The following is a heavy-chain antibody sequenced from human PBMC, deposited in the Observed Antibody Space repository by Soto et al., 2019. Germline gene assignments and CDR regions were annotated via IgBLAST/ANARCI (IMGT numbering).Heavy chain of an antibody. CDR1: GFTFSDYA. Sequence: QVQLVESGGGAVLAGMSLRLSCAGSGFTFSDYAMYWVRQAPGKGLEWVAVTSDDGSKRYYTESVKGRFTITRDNSKTALFLQMNSLRREDTAVYYCAKSSPDSSWLDWGQGTLVAVVS. CDR2: TSDDGSKR. D-gene: IGHD6-13*01. J-gene: IGHJ4*02. CDR3: AKSSPDSSWLD. V-gene: IGHV3-30*18.